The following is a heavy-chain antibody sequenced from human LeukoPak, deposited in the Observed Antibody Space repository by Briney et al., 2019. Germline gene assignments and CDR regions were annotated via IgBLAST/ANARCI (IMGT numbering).Heavy chain of an antibody. CDR2: ISGSGGST. V-gene: IGHV3-23*01. CDR3: AKDGGDYHYDILTGYLDY. CDR1: GFTFSSYA. D-gene: IGHD3-9*01. Sequence: GGSLRLSCAASGFTFSSYAMSWVRQAPGKGLEWVSAISGSGGSTYYADSVKGRFTISRDNSKNTLYLQMNSLRAEDTAVYYCAKDGGDYHYDILTGYLDYWGQGTLVTVSS. J-gene: IGHJ4*02.